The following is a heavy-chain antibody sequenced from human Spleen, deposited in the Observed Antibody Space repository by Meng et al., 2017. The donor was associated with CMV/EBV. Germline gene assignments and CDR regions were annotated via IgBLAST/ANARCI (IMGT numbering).Heavy chain of an antibody. Sequence: DTFNNYAVSWVRQGPGEGLEWMGGIIPFYATANYAEKFQGRITITTDESTTTAYMELGSLRFEDTAVYYCARASYYGTGSYYHFEYWGQGTPVTVSS. CDR2: IIPFYATA. CDR3: ARASYYGTGSYYHFEY. V-gene: IGHV1-69*05. CDR1: DTFNNYA. J-gene: IGHJ4*02. D-gene: IGHD3-10*01.